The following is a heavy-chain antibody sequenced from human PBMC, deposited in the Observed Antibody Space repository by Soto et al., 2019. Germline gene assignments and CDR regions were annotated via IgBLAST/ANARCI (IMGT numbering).Heavy chain of an antibody. D-gene: IGHD3-9*01. J-gene: IGHJ3*01. CDR1: GFSLSTYG. CDR2: LWNDGITK. Sequence: QVQLVESGGDVVQPGRSLRLSCAATGFSLSTYGMHWVRHAPGKGLEWMAVLWNDGITKYYADSVKGRFITPRDNSNSRLHLQMNSLRSEDMALYYWARVLRSFDCDYAFAVWCQGAMVTVSS. V-gene: IGHV3-33*01. CDR3: ARVLRSFDCDYAFAV.